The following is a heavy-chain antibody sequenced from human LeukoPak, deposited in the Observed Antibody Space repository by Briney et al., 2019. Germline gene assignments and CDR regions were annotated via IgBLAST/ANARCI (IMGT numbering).Heavy chain of an antibody. Sequence: GGSLRLSCAASGFTFSNYWMHWVRQAPGKGLVWVSRINSDGINTSYADSVKGRFTISRDNAKNTLNLQMNSLRAEDTAVYYCARDLRGYGVFDYWGQGSLVTVSS. V-gene: IGHV3-74*01. J-gene: IGHJ4*02. CDR1: GFTFSNYW. CDR3: ARDLRGYGVFDY. CDR2: INSDGINT. D-gene: IGHD6-25*01.